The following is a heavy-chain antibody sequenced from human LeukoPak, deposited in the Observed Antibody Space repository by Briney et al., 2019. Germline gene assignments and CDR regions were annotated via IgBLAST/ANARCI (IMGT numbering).Heavy chain of an antibody. J-gene: IGHJ4*02. CDR1: GFTFSNAY. CDR3: ATYSSSYYYFVY. CDR2: IKSKAHGGTT. D-gene: IGHD6-13*01. Sequence: GGSLRLSCAASGFTFSNAYMSRVRQAPGKGLEWVGRIKSKAHGGTTEYAAPVKGRFTISRDDSKNTLFLQMNSLQTEDAALYYCATYSSSYYYFVYWGQGTLVTVSS. V-gene: IGHV3-15*01.